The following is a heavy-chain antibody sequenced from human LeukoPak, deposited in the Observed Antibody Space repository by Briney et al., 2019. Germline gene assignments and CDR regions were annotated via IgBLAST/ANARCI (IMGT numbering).Heavy chain of an antibody. CDR2: INPNSGGT. CDR3: ARPVVMVPAASGNAFDI. V-gene: IGHV1-2*02. J-gene: IGHJ3*02. CDR1: GYTFTGYY. D-gene: IGHD2-2*01. Sequence: GASVKVSCKASGYTFTGYYMHWVRQAPGQGLEWMGWINPNSGGTNYAQKFQGRVTMTRDTSISTAYMELSRLRSDDTAVYYCARPVVMVPAASGNAFDIWGQGTMVTVSS.